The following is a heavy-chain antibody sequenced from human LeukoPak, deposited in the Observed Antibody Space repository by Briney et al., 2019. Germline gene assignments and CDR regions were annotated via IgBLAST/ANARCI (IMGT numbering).Heavy chain of an antibody. CDR1: GFTFSSYA. Sequence: PGGSLRLSCAASGFTFSSYAMSWVRQAPGKGLEWVSAISGSGGSTYYADSVKGRFTISRDNSKNTLYLQMNSLRAEDTAVYYCAKCKMYGDYVFAYFDHWGQGTLVTVSS. CDR3: AKCKMYGDYVFAYFDH. D-gene: IGHD4-17*01. J-gene: IGHJ4*02. CDR2: ISGSGGST. V-gene: IGHV3-23*01.